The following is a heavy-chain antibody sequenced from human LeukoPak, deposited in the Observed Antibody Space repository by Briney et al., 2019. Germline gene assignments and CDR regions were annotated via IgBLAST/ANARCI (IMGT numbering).Heavy chain of an antibody. CDR2: ISSDGSNK. CDR3: ARTDISGWSRPLDC. J-gene: IGHJ4*02. Sequence: GGSLRLSCAASGFTFRSYWMSWVRQAPGKGLEWVAVISSDGSNKYYAGSVEGRFTISRDNYNNTLLLQMNSLRAEDTAVYYCARTDISGWSRPLDCWGQGTLVTVSS. D-gene: IGHD6-19*01. CDR1: GFTFRSYW. V-gene: IGHV3-30-3*01.